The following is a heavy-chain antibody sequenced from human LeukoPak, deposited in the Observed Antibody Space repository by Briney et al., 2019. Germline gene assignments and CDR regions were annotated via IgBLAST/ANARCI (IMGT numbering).Heavy chain of an antibody. CDR3: ASLSIVMVVAAEYYFDY. CDR2: IYYSGST. D-gene: IGHD2-15*01. V-gene: IGHV4-39*01. J-gene: IGHJ4*02. Sequence: SETLSLTCTVSGGSISSSSYYWGWIRQPPGKGLEWIGSIYYSGSTYYNPSLKSRVTISVDTSKNQFSLKLSSVTAADTAVYYCASLSIVMVVAAEYYFDYSGQGTLVTVSS. CDR1: GGSISSSSYY.